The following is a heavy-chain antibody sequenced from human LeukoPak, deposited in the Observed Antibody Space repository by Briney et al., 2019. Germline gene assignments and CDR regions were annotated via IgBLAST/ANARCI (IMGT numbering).Heavy chain of an antibody. CDR1: GGSISSSSYY. Sequence: SETLSLTCTVSGGSISSSSYYWGWIRQPPGKGLEWIGSIYYSGSTNYNPSLKSRVTISVDTSKNQFSLKLSSVTAADTAVYYCASNGGLVGGEGYWGQGTLVTVSS. D-gene: IGHD3-16*01. CDR3: ASNGGLVGGEGY. J-gene: IGHJ4*02. CDR2: IYYSGST. V-gene: IGHV4-39*07.